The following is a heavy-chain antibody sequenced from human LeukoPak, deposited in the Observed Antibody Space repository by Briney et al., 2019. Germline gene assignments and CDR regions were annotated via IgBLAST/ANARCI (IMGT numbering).Heavy chain of an antibody. J-gene: IGHJ4*02. CDR3: ASFGITMVRGVITQIDY. V-gene: IGHV3-74*01. CDR2: INSDGSST. D-gene: IGHD3-10*01. CDR1: GFTFGRYW. Sequence: GGSLRLSCAASGFTFGRYWMHWVRQAPGKGLVWVSRINSDGSSTSYADSVKGRFTISRDNAKNTLYLQMNSLRAEDTAVYYCASFGITMVRGVITQIDYWGQGTLVTVSS.